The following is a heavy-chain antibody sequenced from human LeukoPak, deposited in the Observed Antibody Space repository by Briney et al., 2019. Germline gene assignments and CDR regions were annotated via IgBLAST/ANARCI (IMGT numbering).Heavy chain of an antibody. D-gene: IGHD3-9*01. CDR1: GFSFNDSL. CDR3: TRQRPQTGTFDY. J-gene: IGHJ4*02. V-gene: IGHV3-73*01. CDR2: VRDRANSYAT. Sequence: GGSLRLSCAASGFSFNDSLMHWVRQASGKGLEWVGRVRDRANSYATGYAASVEGRFTISRDDSENTAYLQMNSLIIEDTAVYYCTRQRPQTGTFDYWGQGVLVTVSS.